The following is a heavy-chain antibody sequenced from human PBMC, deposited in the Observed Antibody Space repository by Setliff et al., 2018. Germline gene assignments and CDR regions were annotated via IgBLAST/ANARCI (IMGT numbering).Heavy chain of an antibody. V-gene: IGHV4-31*03. J-gene: IGHJ6*04. CDR2: IYHSGST. Sequence: SETLSLTCTVSGGPISSGGYYWSWIRQHPGKGLEWIGYIYHSGSTYYSPSLKSRVTISVDTSKNQFFLKLSSVTAADTAVYYCARDTLLRGSRRSREVWGKGTTVTVSS. CDR1: GGPISSGGYY. CDR3: ARDTLLRGSRRSREV. D-gene: IGHD1-26*01.